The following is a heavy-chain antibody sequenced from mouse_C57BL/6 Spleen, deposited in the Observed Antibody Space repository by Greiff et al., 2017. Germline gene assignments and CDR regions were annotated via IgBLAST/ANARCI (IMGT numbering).Heavy chain of an antibody. J-gene: IGHJ4*01. Sequence: EVQLQQSGPELVKPGASVKISCKASGYTFTDYYMNWVKQSHGKSLEWIGDINPNNGGTSYNQKFKGKATLTVDKSSSTAYMEPRSLTSEDSAVYYCASSRYGSSLYYAMDYWGQGTSVTVSS. CDR3: ASSRYGSSLYYAMDY. D-gene: IGHD1-1*01. V-gene: IGHV1-26*01. CDR2: INPNNGGT. CDR1: GYTFTDYY.